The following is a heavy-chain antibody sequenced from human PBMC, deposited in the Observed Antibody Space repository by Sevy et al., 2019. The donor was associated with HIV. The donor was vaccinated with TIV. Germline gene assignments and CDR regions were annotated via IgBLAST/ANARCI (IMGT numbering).Heavy chain of an antibody. CDR1: GFTFDDYA. CDR3: AKEGDLGGSSHFDY. D-gene: IGHD1-26*01. Sequence: GGSLRLSCAASGFTFDDYAMHWVRQAPGKGLEWVSGISWNSGSIGYADSVKGRFTISRDNAKNSLYLQMNSLRAEDTDLYYCAKEGDLGGSSHFDYWGQGTLVTVSS. V-gene: IGHV3-9*01. CDR2: ISWNSGSI. J-gene: IGHJ4*02.